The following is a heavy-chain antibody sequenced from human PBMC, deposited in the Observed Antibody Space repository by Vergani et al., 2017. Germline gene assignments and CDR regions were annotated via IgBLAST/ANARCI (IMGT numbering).Heavy chain of an antibody. CDR2: INPSGGST. Sequence: QVQLVQSGAEVKKPGASVKVSCKASGYTFTSYYMHWVRQAPGQGLEWMGIINPSGGSTSYAQTIQGRVTMTRDTSTSTVYMELSSLRSEDTAVYYCARQSSIAARPRYYYYMDVWGKGTTVTVSS. CDR1: GYTFTSYY. CDR3: ARQSSIAARPRYYYYMDV. J-gene: IGHJ6*03. D-gene: IGHD6-6*01. V-gene: IGHV1-46*03.